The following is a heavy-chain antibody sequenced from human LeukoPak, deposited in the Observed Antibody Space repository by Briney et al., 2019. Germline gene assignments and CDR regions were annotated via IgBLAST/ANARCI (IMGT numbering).Heavy chain of an antibody. CDR2: IYHSGSP. CDR1: GGSISSNHW. D-gene: IGHD1-1*01. V-gene: IGHV4-4*02. J-gene: IGHJ4*02. CDR3: ARVNINNWHSCDY. Sequence: PSETLSLTRAVSGGSISSNHWWGWVRQPPGKGLEWIGEIYHSGSPNYNPSLKSRVTISVDKSRNHFSLNLSSVTAADTAVYYCARVNINNWHSCDYWGQGTLVTVSS.